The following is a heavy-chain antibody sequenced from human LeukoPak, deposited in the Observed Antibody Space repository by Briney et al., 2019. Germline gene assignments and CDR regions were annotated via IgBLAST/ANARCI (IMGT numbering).Heavy chain of an antibody. D-gene: IGHD1-26*01. Sequence: SETLSLTCTVSGGSISSYYWSWIRQPAGKGLEWIGRIYSSGSTNYNPSLKSRVTLSVDTSKNLFSLKLTSVTAADTAVYYCAREPNYSGSYLPDYWGQGTLVTVSS. CDR3: AREPNYSGSYLPDY. J-gene: IGHJ4*02. CDR1: GGSISSYY. V-gene: IGHV4-4*07. CDR2: IYSSGST.